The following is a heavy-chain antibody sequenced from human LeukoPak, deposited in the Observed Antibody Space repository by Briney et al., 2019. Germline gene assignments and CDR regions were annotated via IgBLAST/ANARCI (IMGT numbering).Heavy chain of an antibody. V-gene: IGHV3-30*03. CDR3: ARGGVDYYGSGTYYLMYYFDY. J-gene: IGHJ4*02. CDR2: ISHDGSNK. D-gene: IGHD3-10*01. Sequence: GGSLRLSCAASGFTFSDYYMSWIRQAPGKGLEWVAVISHDGSNKYYADSVKGRFTIVRDNSKNTLYLQMNSLRAEDTAVYFCARGGVDYYGSGTYYLMYYFDYWGQGALVTVSS. CDR1: GFTFSDYY.